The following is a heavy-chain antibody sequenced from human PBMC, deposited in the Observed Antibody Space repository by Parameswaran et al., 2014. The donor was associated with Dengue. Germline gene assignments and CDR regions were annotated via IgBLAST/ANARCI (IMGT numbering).Heavy chain of an antibody. Sequence: VRQMPGKGLEWMGWISAYNGNTNYAQKLQGRVTMTTDTSTSTAYMELRSLRSDDTAVYYCARGGSSSQHLLDYWGQGTLVTVSS. CDR2: ISAYNGNT. CDR3: ARGGSSSQHLLDY. J-gene: IGHJ4*02. V-gene: IGHV1-18*01. D-gene: IGHD6-13*01.